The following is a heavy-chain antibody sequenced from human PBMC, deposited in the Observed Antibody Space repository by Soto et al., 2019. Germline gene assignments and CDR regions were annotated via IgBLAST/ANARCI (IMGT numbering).Heavy chain of an antibody. J-gene: IGHJ6*02. D-gene: IGHD3-9*01. V-gene: IGHV3-53*04. CDR2: IYSGGST. CDR3: ARFGYYDILTGYYGGYYYYGMDV. Sequence: TGGSLRLSCAASGFTVSSNYMSWVRQAPGKGLEWVSVIYSGGSTYYADSVKGRFTISRHNSKNTLYLQMNSLRAEDTAVYYCARFGYYDILTGYYGGYYYYGMDVWGQGTTVTVSS. CDR1: GFTVSSNY.